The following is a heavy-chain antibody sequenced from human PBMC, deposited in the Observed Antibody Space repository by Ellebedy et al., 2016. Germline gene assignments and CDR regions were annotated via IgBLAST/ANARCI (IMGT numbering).Heavy chain of an antibody. CDR3: TSKPYDILTDYYIEGWDDFDY. Sequence: GESLKISCAASGFTFSGSAMHWVRQASGKGLEWVGRIRSKANSYATAYAASVKGRFTISRDDSKNTAYLQMNSLKTEDTAVYYCTSKPYDILTDYYIEGWDDFDYWGQGTLVTVSS. CDR2: IRSKANSYAT. CDR1: GFTFSGSA. V-gene: IGHV3-73*01. J-gene: IGHJ4*02. D-gene: IGHD3-9*01.